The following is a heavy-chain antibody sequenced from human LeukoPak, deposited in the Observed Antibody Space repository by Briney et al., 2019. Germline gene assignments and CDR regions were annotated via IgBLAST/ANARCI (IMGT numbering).Heavy chain of an antibody. CDR2: IKKDGSEE. CDR3: ARDPQRGGDFDY. V-gene: IGHV3-7*01. D-gene: IGHD3-10*01. CDR1: GFNFSYYA. Sequence: PGGSLRLSCTASGFNFSYYAMHWVRQAPGKGLEWVASIKKDGSEEYYVDSVKGRFTISRDNAKNSLYLQMSSLRGEDTAVYYCARDPQRGGDFDYWGQGILVTVSS. J-gene: IGHJ4*02.